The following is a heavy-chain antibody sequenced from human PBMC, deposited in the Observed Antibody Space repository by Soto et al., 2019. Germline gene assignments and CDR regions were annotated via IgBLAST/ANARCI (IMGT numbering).Heavy chain of an antibody. D-gene: IGHD1-26*01. CDR2: IYSGGST. V-gene: IGHV3-53*01. CDR1: GFTVSSNY. J-gene: IGHJ4*02. CDR3: ARSPPPPVYDSRPVYDSGSYYYFDY. Sequence: GGSLRLSCAASGFTVSSNYMSWVRQAPGKGLEWVSVIYSGGSTYYADSVKGRFTISRDNSKNTLYLQMNSLRAEDTAVYYCARSPPPPVYDSRPVYDSGSYYYFDYWGQGTLVTVSS.